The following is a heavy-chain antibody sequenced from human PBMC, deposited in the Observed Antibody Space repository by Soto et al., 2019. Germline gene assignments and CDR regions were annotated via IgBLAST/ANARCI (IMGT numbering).Heavy chain of an antibody. Sequence: QPGGSLRLSCAASGFTFSSYSMNWVRQAPGKGLEWVSYISSSSSTIYYADSVKGRFTISRDNAKNSLYLQMNSLRDEDTAVYYCARGERCSSTSCYSHYYYGMDVWGQGTTVTVSS. CDR3: ARGERCSSTSCYSHYYYGMDV. V-gene: IGHV3-48*02. CDR2: ISSSSSTI. J-gene: IGHJ6*02. D-gene: IGHD2-2*01. CDR1: GFTFSSYS.